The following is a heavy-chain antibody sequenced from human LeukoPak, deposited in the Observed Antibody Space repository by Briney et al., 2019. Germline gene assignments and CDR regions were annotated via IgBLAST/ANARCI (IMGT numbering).Heavy chain of an antibody. CDR3: ARSIVGATSYFDY. CDR2: TYYRSKWYN. J-gene: IGHJ4*02. D-gene: IGHD1-26*01. V-gene: IGHV6-1*01. Sequence: SQTLSLTCAISGDSVSSNSVAWNWIRQSPSRGLEWLGRTYYRSKWYNDFAVSVKSRITINPDTSKNQSYLQLNSVTPEDTAAYYCARSIVGATSYFDYWGQGTLVTVSS. CDR1: GDSVSSNSVA.